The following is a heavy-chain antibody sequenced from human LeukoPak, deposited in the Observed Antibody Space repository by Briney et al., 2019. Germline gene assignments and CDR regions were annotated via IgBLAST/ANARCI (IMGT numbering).Heavy chain of an antibody. CDR2: IRSKANSYAT. CDR3: TTYDSGSSGY. J-gene: IGHJ4*02. Sequence: GGSLRLSCAASGFTFSGSAMHWVRQASGKGLEWVGRIRSKANSYATTYAASVKGRFTISRDDSKNTAYLQMNSLKTEDTAVYYCTTYDSGSSGYWGQGTLVTVSS. V-gene: IGHV3-73*01. CDR1: GFTFSGSA. D-gene: IGHD3-10*01.